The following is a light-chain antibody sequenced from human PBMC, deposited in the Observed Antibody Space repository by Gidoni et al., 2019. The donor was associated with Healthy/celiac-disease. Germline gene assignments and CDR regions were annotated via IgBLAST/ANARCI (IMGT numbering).Light chain of an antibody. V-gene: IGKV3-15*01. J-gene: IGKJ1*01. CDR2: GAS. CDR3: QQYNNWPPEGT. Sequence: EIVITQSPATLSVSPGERATLSCRASQSVSSNLAWYQQKPGQAPRLLIYGASTRATGIPARFSGSGSGKEFTRTISSLQSEDFAVYYCQQYNNWPPEGTFGQGTKVDIK. CDR1: QSVSSN.